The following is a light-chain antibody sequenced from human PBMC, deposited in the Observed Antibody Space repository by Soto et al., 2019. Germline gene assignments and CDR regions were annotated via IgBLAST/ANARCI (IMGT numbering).Light chain of an antibody. CDR2: GAS. CDR1: QSVSSN. V-gene: IGKV3-15*01. Sequence: EIVMTQSPATLSVSPGERATLSCRASQSVSSNLAWYQQKPGQAPRLLIYGASTRATGIPARFSGSGSGTEFTLTISSLQSEDFAVYYCKQYNSWLGTFGPGTKVDIK. CDR3: KQYNSWLGT. J-gene: IGKJ3*01.